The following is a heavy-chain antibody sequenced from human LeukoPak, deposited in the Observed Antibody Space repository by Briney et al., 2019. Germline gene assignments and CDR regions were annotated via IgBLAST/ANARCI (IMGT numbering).Heavy chain of an antibody. CDR2: IDPSDSYT. J-gene: IGHJ4*02. D-gene: IGHD3-10*01. CDR3: ARGYGSGRYHFDY. CDR1: GYSFTSHW. V-gene: IGHV5-10-1*01. Sequence: GESLKISCKGSGYSFTSHWISWVRQMPGKGLEWMGRIDPSDSYTNYSPSFQGHVTISADKPISTAYLQWSSLKASDTAMYYCARGYGSGRYHFDYWGQGTLVTVSS.